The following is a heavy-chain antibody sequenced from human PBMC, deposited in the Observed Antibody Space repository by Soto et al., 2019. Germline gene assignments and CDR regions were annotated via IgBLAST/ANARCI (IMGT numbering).Heavy chain of an antibody. CDR3: ARDFTDSSGPTLGMGV. J-gene: IGHJ6*02. V-gene: IGHV4-31*03. Sequence: SETLSLACTVSGCSISSGGYYWSWIRQHPGKGLEWIGYIYYSGSTYYNPSLKSRVTISVDTSKNQFSLKLSSVTAADTAVYYCARDFTDSSGPTLGMGVWGQGTTVT. CDR1: GCSISSGGYY. D-gene: IGHD6-19*01. CDR2: IYYSGST.